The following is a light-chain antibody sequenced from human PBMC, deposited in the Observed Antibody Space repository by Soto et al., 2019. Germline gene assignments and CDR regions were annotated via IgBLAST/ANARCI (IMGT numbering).Light chain of an antibody. CDR1: QGVTSNH. J-gene: IGKJ2*01. V-gene: IGKV3-20*01. CDR2: GVF. CDR3: QHYDGSLRT. Sequence: ENVLTQSPGTVSLSPGERATLSCRSSQGVTSNHLAWYQQKPGQAPRLLIYGVFNRATGISERFSGSGSGTDFPLTLSRLKPEDSVVFFCQHYDGSLRTFVQGTKLQIK.